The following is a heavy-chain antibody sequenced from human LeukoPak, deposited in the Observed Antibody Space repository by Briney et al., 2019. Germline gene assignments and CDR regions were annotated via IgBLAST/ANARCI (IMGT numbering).Heavy chain of an antibody. CDR2: ISYDGSNK. J-gene: IGHJ6*03. CDR3: AKGRPKYYYYMDV. Sequence: GSLRLSCVASGFTFSTYAMGWVRQAPGKGLEWVAVISYDGSNKYYADSVKGRFTISRDNSKNTLYLQMNSLRAEDTAVYYCAKGRPKYYYYMDVWGKGTTVTVSS. CDR1: GFTFSTYA. V-gene: IGHV3-30*18.